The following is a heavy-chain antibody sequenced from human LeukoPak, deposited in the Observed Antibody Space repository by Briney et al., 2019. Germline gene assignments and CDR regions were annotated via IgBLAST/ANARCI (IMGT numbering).Heavy chain of an antibody. Sequence: GGSLRLSCAGSGFTFSTYWMHWARQAPGKGLVWVSRIHGVDGRTSYADSVKGRFSISRDNAKNSLYLQMNNLRAEDTAVYYCARDDHELGYCTGSSCSAASDWGKGTTVTVSS. D-gene: IGHD2-8*02. V-gene: IGHV3-74*01. CDR1: GFTFSTYW. J-gene: IGHJ6*04. CDR3: ARDDHELGYCTGSSCSAASD. CDR2: IHGVDGRT.